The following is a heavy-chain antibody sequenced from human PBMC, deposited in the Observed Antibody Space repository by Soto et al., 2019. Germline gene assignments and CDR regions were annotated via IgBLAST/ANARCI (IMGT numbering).Heavy chain of an antibody. CDR1: GFSFTNFA. CDR2: IGASGDIT. J-gene: IGHJ4*02. D-gene: IGHD2-15*01. CDR3: AKDDFTDRSDDYFDY. Sequence: EVQLLESGGGLVQPGGSLRLSCAASGFSFTNFAMSWVRQAPGKGLEWVAGIGASGDITWYADSVKGRLSISRDNSKNTLYLQLNSLRFEDTAVYYCAKDDFTDRSDDYFDYWGPGTLVTVSA. V-gene: IGHV3-23*01.